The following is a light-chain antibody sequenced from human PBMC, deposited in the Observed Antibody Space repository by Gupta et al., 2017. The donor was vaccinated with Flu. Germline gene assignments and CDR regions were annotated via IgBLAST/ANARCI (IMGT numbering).Light chain of an antibody. CDR3: NSYASGTTRGV. V-gene: IGLV2-14*01. J-gene: IGLJ3*02. Sequence: QSALTQPASVSGSPGQSITISCTGSSSDIGGYKYVSWYQHPPGNAPKLVIYEVSNRPSGVSNRFSGSKSGNTASLTTSGLQAEDEADYCCNSYASGTTRGVSAGGTKRTVL. CDR2: EVS. CDR1: SSDIGGYKY.